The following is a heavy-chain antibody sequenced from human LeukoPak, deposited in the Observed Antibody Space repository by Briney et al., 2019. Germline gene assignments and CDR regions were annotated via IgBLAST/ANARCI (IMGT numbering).Heavy chain of an antibody. J-gene: IGHJ4*02. CDR3: ARDWGLVTDY. Sequence: GGSLRLSCAASGFTFDDYGMSWVRQAPGKGLEWVSYISSSGSTIYYTDSVKGRFTISRDNAKNSLYLQMNSLRAEDTAVYYCARDWGLVTDYWGQGTLVTVSS. CDR1: GFTFDDYG. V-gene: IGHV3-48*03. CDR2: ISSSGSTI. D-gene: IGHD3-16*01.